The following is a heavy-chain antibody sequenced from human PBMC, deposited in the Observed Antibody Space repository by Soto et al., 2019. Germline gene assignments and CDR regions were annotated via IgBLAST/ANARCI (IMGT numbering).Heavy chain of an antibody. J-gene: IGHJ6*02. CDR2: IYYSANT. D-gene: IGHD3-10*01. V-gene: IGHV4-31*02. CDR3: ARSGGNSYYYGLGV. CDR1: GGSISSGGYY. Sequence: QVQLQESGPGLVKPSQTLSLTCSVSGGSISSGGYYWSWIRQPPGKGLEWIGYIYYSANTHYSPSLKGRVSISAVTSNKQFSLNLSSVTAADTAVYYCARSGGNSYYYGLGVWGQGTTVTVSS.